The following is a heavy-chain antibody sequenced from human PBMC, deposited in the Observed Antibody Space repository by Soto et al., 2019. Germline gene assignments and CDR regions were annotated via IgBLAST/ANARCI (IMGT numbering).Heavy chain of an antibody. CDR2: ISRSGSPI. J-gene: IGHJ3*01. CDR3: ARVFGDDLIDAFDV. CDR1: GFRLSSYE. Sequence: EAPLVESGGGLVQPGGSLRLSCTAFGFRLSSYEMDWVRQAPGKGLEWVSPISRSGSPIYYADSVKGRFNISRDNAKNSVFLQMSSLRDEATAFYYCARVFGDDLIDAFDVWGQGTTVTVSS. D-gene: IGHD4-17*01. V-gene: IGHV3-48*03.